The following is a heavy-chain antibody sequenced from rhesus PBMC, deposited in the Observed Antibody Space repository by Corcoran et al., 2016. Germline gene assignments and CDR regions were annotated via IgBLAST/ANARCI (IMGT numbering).Heavy chain of an antibody. CDR1: GYTFTDYY. D-gene: IGHD1-1-1*01. Sequence: EVQLVQSGAEVKKPGASVKISCKASGYTFTDYYLHWVRQAPGKELEGMGRVDPEDGEAIHAKKVQDRVTFTADMSTDTAYMELSSLRSEDTAVYYCATERGIAGTADLYGLDSWGQGVVVTVSS. V-gene: IGHV1-111*02. J-gene: IGHJ6*01. CDR3: ATERGIAGTADLYGLDS. CDR2: VDPEDGEA.